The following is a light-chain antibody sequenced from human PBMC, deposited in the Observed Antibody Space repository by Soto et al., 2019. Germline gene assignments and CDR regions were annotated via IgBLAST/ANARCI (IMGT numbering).Light chain of an antibody. CDR2: DVS. Sequence: QSALTQPASVSGSPGQSITISCTGTSSDVGGYNYVAWYQQHPGKAPKLMIYDVSNRPSGVSNRFSGSKSGNTASLTISGLQAEDEADYYCISYTSSTPYVFGPGPKLTVL. V-gene: IGLV2-14*01. CDR1: SSDVGGYNY. J-gene: IGLJ1*01. CDR3: ISYTSSTPYV.